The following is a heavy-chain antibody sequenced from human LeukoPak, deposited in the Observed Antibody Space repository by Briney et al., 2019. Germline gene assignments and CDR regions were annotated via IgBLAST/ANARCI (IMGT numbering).Heavy chain of an antibody. D-gene: IGHD2-15*01. CDR2: TWYDGSNK. CDR3: TRDQSLLYFDY. Sequence: GGSLRLSCAASGFTFSSYGMHWVRQAPGKGLEWVALTWYDGSNKSYGDSVKGRFTISRDNSKNTLYLQMSSLRAEDTAVYYCTRDQSLLYFDYWGQGTLVTVSS. V-gene: IGHV3-33*01. CDR1: GFTFSSYG. J-gene: IGHJ4*02.